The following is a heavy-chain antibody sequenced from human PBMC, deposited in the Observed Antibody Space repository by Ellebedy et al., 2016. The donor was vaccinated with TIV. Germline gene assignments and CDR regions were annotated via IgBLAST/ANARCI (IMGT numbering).Heavy chain of an antibody. V-gene: IGHV3-30*02. CDR1: GFTFSSYG. Sequence: PGRSLRLSCAASGFTFSSYGMHWVRQAPGKGLEWVAFIRYDSNNKHYADSVQGRFTISRDNYKNTLYLQMHSLRAEDTAGYYCAKDGYYDSSDWGQGTLVVVSS. J-gene: IGHJ4*02. D-gene: IGHD3-22*01. CDR3: AKDGYYDSSD. CDR2: IRYDSNNK.